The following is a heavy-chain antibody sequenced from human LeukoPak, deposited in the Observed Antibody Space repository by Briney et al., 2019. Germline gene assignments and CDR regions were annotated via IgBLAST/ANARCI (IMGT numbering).Heavy chain of an antibody. J-gene: IGHJ4*02. D-gene: IGHD6-19*01. Sequence: TSETLSLTCSVSGASISSSRYYWGWIRQPPGKGLEWIGSIYYGGATYYNPSLKSRVTISIDTSKNEFSLKLSFVTAADTAVYYCVRDRLKFSSGWYFDNWGQGTLVTVSS. CDR1: GASISSSRYY. CDR2: IYYGGAT. CDR3: VRDRLKFSSGWYFDN. V-gene: IGHV4-39*07.